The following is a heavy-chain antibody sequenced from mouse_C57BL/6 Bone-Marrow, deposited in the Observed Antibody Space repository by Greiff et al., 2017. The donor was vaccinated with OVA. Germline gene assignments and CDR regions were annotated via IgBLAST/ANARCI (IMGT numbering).Heavy chain of an antibody. CDR2: ISNKANGYTT. CDR3: ASLYDGYFYYAMDY. CDR1: LFTFPDYY. D-gene: IGHD2-3*01. Sequence: EVKLMESGGGLVPPGGSLRLSCASSLFTFPDYYLSFFRPPPGQALALLGFISNKANGYTTEYSASVKGRCTISRDNSQSILYLQMNALRAEDSATYYCASLYDGYFYYAMDYWGQGTSVTVSS. J-gene: IGHJ4*01. V-gene: IGHV7-3*01.